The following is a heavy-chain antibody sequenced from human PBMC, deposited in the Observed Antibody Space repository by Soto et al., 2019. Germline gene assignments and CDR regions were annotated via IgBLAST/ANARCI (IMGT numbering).Heavy chain of an antibody. CDR3: ARDPKTSGGQHWAFNYFDS. CDR2: ISYDGTNK. D-gene: IGHD7-27*01. V-gene: IGHV3-30-3*01. Sequence: QVQLVESGGGVVQPGRSLRLSCAASGFSFSISPMHWVRQAPGKGPEWVALISYDGTNKFYEDSVKGRFTISRDNSKSTLYLQVDSLRPEDAAVYYCARDPKTSGGQHWAFNYFDSWGQGTLVTVSS. CDR1: GFSFSISP. J-gene: IGHJ4*02.